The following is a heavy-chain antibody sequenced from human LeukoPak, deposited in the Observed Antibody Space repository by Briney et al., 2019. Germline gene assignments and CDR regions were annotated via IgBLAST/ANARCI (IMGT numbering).Heavy chain of an antibody. CDR1: GFTFSSYG. D-gene: IGHD5-18*01. CDR3: ARDGRYSYGKFDY. CDR2: ISSSSSYI. J-gene: IGHJ4*02. Sequence: GGSLRLSCAASGFTFSSYGMNWVRQAPGKGLEWVSSISSSSSYIYYADSVKGRFTISRDNAKNSLYLQMNSLRAEDTAVYYCARDGRYSYGKFDYWGQGTLVTVSS. V-gene: IGHV3-21*01.